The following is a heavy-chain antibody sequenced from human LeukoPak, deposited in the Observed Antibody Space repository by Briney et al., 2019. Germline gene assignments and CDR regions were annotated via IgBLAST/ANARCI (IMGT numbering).Heavy chain of an antibody. CDR1: GGSIRSSH. D-gene: IGHD6-13*01. CDR2: IYYSGTS. J-gene: IGHJ5*02. V-gene: IGHV4-59*01. CDR3: AKAAGYSTIYWFDP. Sequence: PSETLSLTCTVSGGSIRSSHWSWIRQPSGKGLEFMGYIYYSGTSNYNPSLKSRVTMSVDTSNNQFSLKLNSVTAADTAVYYCAKAAGYSTIYWFDPWGQGTLVTVSS.